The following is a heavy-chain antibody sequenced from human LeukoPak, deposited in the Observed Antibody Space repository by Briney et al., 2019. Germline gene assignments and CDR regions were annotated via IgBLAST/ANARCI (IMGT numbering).Heavy chain of an antibody. CDR2: INPSGGST. CDR3: ARDREEGYNSYYFDS. CDR1: GYTFTGYY. D-gene: IGHD5-24*01. Sequence: ASVKVSCKASGYTFTGYYTHWVRQAPGQGLEWMGIINPSGGSTGYAQKFQGRFTMARDTSTTTVYMELSSLRSEDTAVYYCARDREEGYNSYYFDSWGQGTLVIVSS. V-gene: IGHV1-46*01. J-gene: IGHJ4*02.